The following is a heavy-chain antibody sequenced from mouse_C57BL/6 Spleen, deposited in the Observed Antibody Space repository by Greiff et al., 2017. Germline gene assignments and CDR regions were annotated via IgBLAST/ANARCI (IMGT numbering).Heavy chain of an antibody. CDR3: TRGRDYYAMDY. Sequence: LVESGAELVRPGASVTLSCKASGYTFTDYEMHWVKQTPVHGLEWIGAIDPETGGTAYNQKFKGKAILTADKSSSTAYMELRSLTSEDSAVYYCTRGRDYYAMDYWGQGTSVTVSS. V-gene: IGHV1-15*01. CDR2: IDPETGGT. CDR1: GYTFTDYE. J-gene: IGHJ4*01.